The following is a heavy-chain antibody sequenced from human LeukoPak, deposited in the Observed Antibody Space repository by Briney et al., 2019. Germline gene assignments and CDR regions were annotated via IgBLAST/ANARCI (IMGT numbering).Heavy chain of an antibody. Sequence: GGSLRLSCAASGFTFSSYAMHWVRQAPGKGLEWVAVISYDGSNKYYADSVKGRFTISRDNSKNTLYLQMNSLRAEDTAVYYCARDSYSYGYNWFDPWGQGTLVTVSS. CDR3: ARDSYSYGYNWFDP. D-gene: IGHD5-18*01. CDR1: GFTFSSYA. CDR2: ISYDGSNK. V-gene: IGHV3-30-3*01. J-gene: IGHJ5*02.